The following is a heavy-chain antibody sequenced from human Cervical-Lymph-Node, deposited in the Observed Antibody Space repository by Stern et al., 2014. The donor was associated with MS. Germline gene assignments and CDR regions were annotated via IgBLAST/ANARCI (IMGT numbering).Heavy chain of an antibody. CDR1: GGAINSFD. D-gene: IGHD6-13*01. Sequence: QVQLVQSGAEVKKPGSSVKVSCKASGGAINSFDISWVRQAPGQGHEWLGDIIPILGTANFAQKFQGRVSFTADDSTNTAYMELSSLRSDDTAVYYCARHQAGIAGNWGQGTLVIVSS. J-gene: IGHJ4*02. CDR3: ARHQAGIAGN. V-gene: IGHV1-69*01. CDR2: IIPILGTA.